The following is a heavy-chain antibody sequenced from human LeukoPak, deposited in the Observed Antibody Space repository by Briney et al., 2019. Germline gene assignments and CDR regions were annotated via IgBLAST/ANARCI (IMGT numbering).Heavy chain of an antibody. CDR3: ARGFAERYYYYYYMDV. Sequence: SQTLSLTCTVSGGSISSGSYSWSWIRQPAGKGLEWIGRIYPSGSTNYNPSLKSRVTISVDTSKNQFSLKLSSVTAADTAVYYCARGFAERYYYYYYMDVWGRGTTVTVSS. CDR2: IYPSGST. CDR1: GGSISSGSYS. D-gene: IGHD3-10*01. J-gene: IGHJ6*03. V-gene: IGHV4-61*02.